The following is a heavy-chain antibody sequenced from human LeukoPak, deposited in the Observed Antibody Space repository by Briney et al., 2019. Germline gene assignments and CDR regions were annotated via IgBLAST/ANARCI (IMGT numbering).Heavy chain of an antibody. D-gene: IGHD2-15*01. CDR1: GYTFTGYY. V-gene: IGHV1-2*02. CDR2: INPNSGGT. CDR3: ARLDIVVVVAVLGAFDI. J-gene: IGHJ3*02. Sequence: ASVKLSCKASGYTFTGYYMHWGRQAPGQGLEWMGWINPNSGGTNYAKKFQRRVTMTRDTSISPAYIELRRLRSDDAAVQYCARLDIVVVVAVLGAFDIWGKGTTVTVSS.